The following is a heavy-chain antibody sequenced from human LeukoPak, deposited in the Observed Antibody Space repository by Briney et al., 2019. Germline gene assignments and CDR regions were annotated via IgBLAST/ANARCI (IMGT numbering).Heavy chain of an antibody. CDR1: GYSISSSNY. CDR3: ARVLIVVVTEEYDAFDI. D-gene: IGHD2-21*02. J-gene: IGHJ3*02. CDR2: IHHIGNT. V-gene: IGHV4-38-2*01. Sequence: AETLSLTCAVSGYSISSSNYWGWIRQPPGKGLEWIGNIHHIGNTYYNPSLKNRVTISLDTSKNQFSLKLSSVTAADTAVYYCARVLIVVVTEEYDAFDIWGQGTTVTVSS.